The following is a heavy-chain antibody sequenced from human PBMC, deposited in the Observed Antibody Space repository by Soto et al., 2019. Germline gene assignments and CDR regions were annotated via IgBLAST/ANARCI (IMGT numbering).Heavy chain of an antibody. J-gene: IGHJ4*02. D-gene: IGHD3-22*01. Sequence: XGSLRLTCAASGFTFSSYSMHWVRQAPGKGLEWVAVISYDGSNKYYADSVKGRFTISRDNSKNTLYLQMNSLRAEDTAVYYCAKDLRYYYDSSGYPSWGQGTLVTVSS. CDR1: GFTFSSYS. CDR3: AKDLRYYYDSSGYPS. CDR2: ISYDGSNK. V-gene: IGHV3-30*18.